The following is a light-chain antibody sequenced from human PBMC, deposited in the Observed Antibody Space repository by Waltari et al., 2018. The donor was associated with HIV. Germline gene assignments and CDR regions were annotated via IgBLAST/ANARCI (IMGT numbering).Light chain of an antibody. Sequence: EILMTQSPATLSVSPGERATLSCRASQSLNNNLAWYQQKPGQAPRLLIYGASTGATGVPARFSGSGSGTEFTLTISSLQSEDFAVYYCQQYNNWPGITFGPGTKVDIK. CDR2: GAS. CDR3: QQYNNWPGIT. CDR1: QSLNNN. J-gene: IGKJ3*01. V-gene: IGKV3-15*01.